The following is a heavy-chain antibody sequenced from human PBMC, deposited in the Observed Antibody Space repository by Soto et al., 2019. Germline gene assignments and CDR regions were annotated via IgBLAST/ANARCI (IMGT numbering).Heavy chain of an antibody. V-gene: IGHV1-69*16. Sequence: QVQLVQSGAEVKEPGSSVKVSCKASGGSFETFIMNWVRQTPGRGLEWMGGVVPILGTPTYAERFKGKVKISPTPSADTTHMEVTSLRSEDSGIYYCARIGTYGSSRSGMDVWGQGTTVIVSS. CDR2: VVPILGTP. CDR1: GGSFETFI. D-gene: IGHD3-10*01. J-gene: IGHJ6*02. CDR3: ARIGTYGSSRSGMDV.